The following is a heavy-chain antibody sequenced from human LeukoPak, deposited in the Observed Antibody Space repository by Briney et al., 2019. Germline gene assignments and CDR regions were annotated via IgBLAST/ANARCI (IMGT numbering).Heavy chain of an antibody. CDR3: AKAPVTSCRGAFCYPFDS. V-gene: IGHV3-48*03. Sequence: GGSLRLSCAASGFTFSSYEMHWVRQAPGKGLEWVSYISSSGSTIYYADSVKGRFTISRDNAKNSLYLQMNSLRAEDAAVYYCAKAPVTSCRGAFCYPFDSWGQGTLVTVSS. D-gene: IGHD2-15*01. CDR1: GFTFSSYE. CDR2: ISSSGSTI. J-gene: IGHJ4*02.